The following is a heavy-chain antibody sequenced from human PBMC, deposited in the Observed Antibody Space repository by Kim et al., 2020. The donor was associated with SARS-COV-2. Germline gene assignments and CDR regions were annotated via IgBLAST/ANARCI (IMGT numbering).Heavy chain of an antibody. D-gene: IGHD6-25*01. J-gene: IGHJ3*02. CDR3: ARDDSSGDAFGI. Sequence: NYNPSLKRLVTISVDTSKNQFSRKLSSVTAADTAVSYCARDDSSGDAFGIWGRGTIVTVSS. V-gene: IGHV4-59*01.